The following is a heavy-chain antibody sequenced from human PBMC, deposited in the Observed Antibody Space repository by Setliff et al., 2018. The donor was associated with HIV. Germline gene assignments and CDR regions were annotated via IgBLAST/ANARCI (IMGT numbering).Heavy chain of an antibody. CDR1: GLTLSDYW. J-gene: IGHJ4*02. Sequence: GSLRLSCAASGLTLSDYWMHWVRQAPGKGLEWVSHISKMGTTIKYADSVKGRFTISRDDAKNTLYLQMNSLRVEDTAVYYCVRAAESHWGQGTLVTVSS. CDR2: ISKMGTTI. D-gene: IGHD3-10*01. V-gene: IGHV3-74*01. CDR3: VRAAESH.